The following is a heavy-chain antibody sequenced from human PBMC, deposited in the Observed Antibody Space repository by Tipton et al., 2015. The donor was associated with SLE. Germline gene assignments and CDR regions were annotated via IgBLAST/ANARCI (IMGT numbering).Heavy chain of an antibody. CDR3: ARDKTFGSYYY. J-gene: IGHJ4*02. Sequence: GSLRLSCVASGFIVSNYMSWVRQAPGKGLEWVSVIYRDDRTYYADSVKGRFTISRDNSKNTVYLQMNSLRAEDTAMYYCARDKTFGSYYYWGQGTLVTVSS. V-gene: IGHV3-66*02. D-gene: IGHD1-26*01. CDR1: GFIVSNY. CDR2: IYRDDRT.